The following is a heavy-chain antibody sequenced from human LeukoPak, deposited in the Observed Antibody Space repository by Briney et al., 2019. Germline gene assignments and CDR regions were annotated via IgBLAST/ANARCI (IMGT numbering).Heavy chain of an antibody. CDR3: ARDLSIVVAKGAFDI. CDR2: IYYSGST. J-gene: IGHJ3*02. V-gene: IGHV4-59*01. D-gene: IGHD1-26*01. CDR1: GGSISRYY. Sequence: SETLSLTCTVSGGSISRYYWSWIRQPPGKGLEWLGYIYYSGSTNYNPSLKSRVTISVDTSKKQFSLTLSSVTAADTAVYYCARDLSIVVAKGAFDIWGQGTMVTVSS.